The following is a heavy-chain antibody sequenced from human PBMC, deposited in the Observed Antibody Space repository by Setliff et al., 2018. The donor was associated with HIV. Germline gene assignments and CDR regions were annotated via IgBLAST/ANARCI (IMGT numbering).Heavy chain of an antibody. Sequence: ASVKVSCKASGGTFSSYAFSWVRQAPGQGLEWMGGIIPISGRTNYAQKFQGRVTITADGSTRTAYMELSSLRSEDTAVYYCARDSPRQGVVDYYYYMDVWGKGTTVTVSS. CDR2: IIPISGRT. V-gene: IGHV1-69*13. J-gene: IGHJ6*03. CDR3: ARDSPRQGVVDYYYYMDV. D-gene: IGHD2-15*01. CDR1: GGTFSSYA.